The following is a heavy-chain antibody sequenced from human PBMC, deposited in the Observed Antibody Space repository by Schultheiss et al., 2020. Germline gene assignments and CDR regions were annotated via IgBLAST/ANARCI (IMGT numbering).Heavy chain of an antibody. CDR3: AKSTRRALYGMDV. D-gene: IGHD3-3*02. J-gene: IGHJ6*02. CDR1: GYTFTSYD. Sequence: ASVKVSCKASGYTFTSYDINWVRQATGQGLEWMAWISAYNGDTNYAQKFQGRATMTTDTSTSTAYMELRSLRSDDTAVYYCAKSTRRALYGMDVWGQGTTVTVSS. V-gene: IGHV1-18*01. CDR2: ISAYNGDT.